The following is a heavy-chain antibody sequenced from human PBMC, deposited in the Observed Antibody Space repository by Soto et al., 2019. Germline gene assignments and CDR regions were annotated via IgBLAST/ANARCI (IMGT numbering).Heavy chain of an antibody. CDR3: ARPPMMGYYGMDV. Sequence: GGSLRLSCAASGFTFSSYSMNWVRQAPGKGLEWVSSISSSSSYIYYADSVKGRFTISRDNAKNSLYLRMNSLRAEDTAVYYCARPPMMGYYGMDVWGQGTTVTVSS. CDR2: ISSSSSYI. J-gene: IGHJ6*02. CDR1: GFTFSSYS. V-gene: IGHV3-21*01. D-gene: IGHD3-22*01.